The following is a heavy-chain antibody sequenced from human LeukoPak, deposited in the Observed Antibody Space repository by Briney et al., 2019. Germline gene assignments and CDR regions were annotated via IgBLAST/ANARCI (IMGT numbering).Heavy chain of an antibody. D-gene: IGHD2-15*01. J-gene: IGHJ5*02. CDR1: GGSISSYY. CDR3: ARDSHGYCSGGSCYSGGWFDP. Sequence: SETLSLTCTVAGGSISSYYWSWIRQPPGKGLEWSGYIYYSGSTNYNPSLKSRVTISVDTSKNQFSLNLSSVTASDTAVYYCARDSHGYCSGGSCYSGGWFDPWGQGTLVTVSS. V-gene: IGHV4-59*12. CDR2: IYYSGST.